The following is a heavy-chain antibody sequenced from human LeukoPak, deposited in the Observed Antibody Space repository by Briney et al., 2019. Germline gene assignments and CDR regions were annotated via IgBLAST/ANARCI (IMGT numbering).Heavy chain of an antibody. CDR3: ARGPYCSGGSCYIGWFDP. J-gene: IGHJ5*02. CDR1: GGSFSGYY. CDR2: INHSGST. V-gene: IGHV4-34*01. D-gene: IGHD2-15*01. Sequence: PSETLSLTCAVYGGSFSGYYWSWIRQPPGKGLEWIGEINHSGSTNYNPSLKSRVTISVDTSKNQFSLRLSSVTAADTAVYYCARGPYCSGGSCYIGWFDPWGQGTLVTVSS.